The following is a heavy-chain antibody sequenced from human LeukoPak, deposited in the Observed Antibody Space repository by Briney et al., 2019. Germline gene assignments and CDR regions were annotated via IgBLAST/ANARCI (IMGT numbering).Heavy chain of an antibody. V-gene: IGHV4-39*01. CDR3: ARHEVQGIFGVVIIEGIDL. CDR2: IYYSGST. Sequence: SETLSLTCTVSGGSISSSSYYWGWIRQPPGKGLEWIGSIYYSGSTYYNPSLKSRVTISVDTSKNQFSLKLSSVTAADTAVYYCARHEVQGIFGVVIIEGIDLWGQGTLVTASS. J-gene: IGHJ5*02. D-gene: IGHD3-3*01. CDR1: GGSISSSSYY.